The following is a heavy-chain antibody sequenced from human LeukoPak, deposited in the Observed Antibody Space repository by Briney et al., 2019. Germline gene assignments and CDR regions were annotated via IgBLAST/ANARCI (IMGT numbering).Heavy chain of an antibody. CDR3: ARVAGSSSQ. CDR2: INKDGSST. CDR1: GFIFSSYW. D-gene: IGHD6-6*01. V-gene: IGHV3-74*01. Sequence: PGGSLRLSCAASGFIFSSYWMHWVRQAPGKGLVWVSRINKDGSSTDYADSVKGRFTISRDNAKNTLYLQMNSLRAEDTAVYFCARVAGSSSQWGQGTLVTVSS. J-gene: IGHJ4*02.